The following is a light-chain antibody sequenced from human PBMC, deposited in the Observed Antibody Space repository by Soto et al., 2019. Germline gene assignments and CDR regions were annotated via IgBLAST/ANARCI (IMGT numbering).Light chain of an antibody. Sequence: EIVMTQSPATLSASPGERVTLSCRASQSIRSNLAWYQQRPGQTPRLLIFVASTRATGIPARFTGSGSGTEFTLTISSLQSDDFAMYYCRQYNNWPLTFGGGTKVDIK. V-gene: IGKV3-15*01. J-gene: IGKJ4*01. CDR3: RQYNNWPLT. CDR2: VAS. CDR1: QSIRSN.